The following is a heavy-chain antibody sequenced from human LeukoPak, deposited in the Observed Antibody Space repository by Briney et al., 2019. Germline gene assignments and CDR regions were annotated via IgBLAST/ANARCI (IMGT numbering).Heavy chain of an antibody. J-gene: IGHJ4*02. V-gene: IGHV3-21*01. CDR2: ISSSSSYI. Sequence: GGSLRLSCAASGFTFSSYSMNWVRQAPGKGLEWVSSISSSSSYIYYADSVKGRFTISRDNAKNSLYLQMNSLRAEDTAVYYCARGGSYSSSPVDYWGQGTLVTVSS. CDR1: GFTFSSYS. CDR3: ARGGSYSSSPVDY. D-gene: IGHD6-6*01.